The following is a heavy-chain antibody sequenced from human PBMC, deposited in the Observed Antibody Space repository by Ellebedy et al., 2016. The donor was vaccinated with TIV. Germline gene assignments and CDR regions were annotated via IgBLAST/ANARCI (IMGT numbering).Heavy chain of an antibody. CDR1: GYTFTDYY. CDR2: INPNSGGT. Sequence: ASVKVSCKASGYTFTDYYIHWVRQAPGQGLEWMGWINPNSGGTNYAHKFQGWVTMTRDTSISTAYMELSRLRSDDTAVYYCARDGAGTTVFDYWGQGTLVIVSS. D-gene: IGHD4-17*01. V-gene: IGHV1-2*04. J-gene: IGHJ4*02. CDR3: ARDGAGTTVFDY.